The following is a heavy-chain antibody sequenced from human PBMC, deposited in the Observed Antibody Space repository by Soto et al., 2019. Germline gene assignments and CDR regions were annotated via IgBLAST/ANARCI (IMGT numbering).Heavy chain of an antibody. CDR1: GYTFTSYG. CDR3: GRPVWWLLSGHYYYYMDV. V-gene: IGHV1-18*01. CDR2: ISAYNGNT. Sequence: ASVKVSCKASGYTFTSYGISWVRQAPGQGLEWMGWISAYNGNTNYAQKLQGRVTMTTDTSTSTAYMELRSLRSDDTAVYYCGRPVWWLLSGHYYYYMDVWGKGTTVTVSS. J-gene: IGHJ6*03. D-gene: IGHD5-12*01.